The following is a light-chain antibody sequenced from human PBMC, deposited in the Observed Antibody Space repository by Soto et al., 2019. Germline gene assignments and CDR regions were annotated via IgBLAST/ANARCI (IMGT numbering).Light chain of an antibody. J-gene: IGKJ1*01. CDR3: QQYNDYWT. Sequence: DIQMTQSTSTLSASVGDRVTITCRASQSINIWLAWYQQKPGRAPKLLIYKASTLESGVPLRFSGSGSGTEFTLTISSLQPDDFATYYCQQYNDYWTFGQGTKVDIK. CDR2: KAS. CDR1: QSINIW. V-gene: IGKV1-5*03.